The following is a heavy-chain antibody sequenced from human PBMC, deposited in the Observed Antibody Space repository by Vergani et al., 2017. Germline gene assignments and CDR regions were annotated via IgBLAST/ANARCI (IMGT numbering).Heavy chain of an antibody. CDR1: GFSSTTYA. V-gene: IGHV3-23*01. CDR2: INTNGDYR. J-gene: IGHJ5*01. CDR3: AKGGWNYWFDS. Sequence: EVQLLESGGDLVQPGGSLRLSCAAPGFSSTTYAMSWVRQAPGKGLEWGSTINTNGDYRRYGDSVKGRFNISRDNSKSTLYLQMNSLRAKDTAIYYCAKGGWNYWFDSWGQGTLVIVS. D-gene: IGHD1-1*01.